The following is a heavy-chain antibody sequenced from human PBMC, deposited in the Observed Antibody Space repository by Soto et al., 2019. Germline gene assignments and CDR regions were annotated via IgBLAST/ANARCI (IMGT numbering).Heavy chain of an antibody. D-gene: IGHD6-13*01. CDR3: ARGSSNLVDLDY. Sequence: PGGSLRLSCAASGLTFSSCAMSWVRQAPGKGLEWVSGIGGSGDDTEYTDSVKGRSTISRDNSKNTLYLQMNSLRAGDTAVYYCARGSSNLVDLDYWGQGTLVTVSS. J-gene: IGHJ4*02. CDR1: GLTFSSCA. V-gene: IGHV3-23*01. CDR2: IGGSGDDT.